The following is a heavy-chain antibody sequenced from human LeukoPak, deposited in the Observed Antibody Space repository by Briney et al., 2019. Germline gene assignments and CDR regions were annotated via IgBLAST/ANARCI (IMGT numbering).Heavy chain of an antibody. CDR2: IYASGAT. Sequence: SETLSLTCTASGGSISNYYWSWIRQPPGEGLEWIGYIYASGATNSNPSLKSRVTISVDKSKNQFSLKLSSVTAADTAVYYCARHGKGVTYFYTFDIWGQGTVVAVSS. V-gene: IGHV4-59*08. J-gene: IGHJ3*02. CDR3: ARHGKGVTYFYTFDI. CDR1: GGSISNYY. D-gene: IGHD3-3*01.